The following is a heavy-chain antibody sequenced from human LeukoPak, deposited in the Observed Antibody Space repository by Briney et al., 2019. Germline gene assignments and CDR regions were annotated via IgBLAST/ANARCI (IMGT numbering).Heavy chain of an antibody. CDR1: GYTFTGYY. J-gene: IGHJ4*02. D-gene: IGHD6-6*01. V-gene: IGHV1-2*04. Sequence: ASVKVSCKASGYTFTGYYMHWVRQAPGQGLEWMGWINPNSGGTNYAQKFQGWVTMTRDTSISTAYMELSRLRSDDTAVYYCAGGSPYSSSFVPSSPFDYWGQGTLVTVSS. CDR3: AGGSPYSSSFVPSSPFDY. CDR2: INPNSGGT.